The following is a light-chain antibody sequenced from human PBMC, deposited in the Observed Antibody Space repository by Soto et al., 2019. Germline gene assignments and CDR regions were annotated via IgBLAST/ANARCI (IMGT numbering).Light chain of an antibody. V-gene: IGLV1-36*01. Sequence: QPVLTQPPSVSEAPRQRVTISCSGSSSNIGNNAVNWYQQLPGKAPKLLIYYDDLLPSGVSDRFSGSKSGTSASLAISGLQSEDEADYYCAVWDDSLNGRVFGGGTKVTVL. CDR2: YDD. CDR1: SSNIGNNA. J-gene: IGLJ3*02. CDR3: AVWDDSLNGRV.